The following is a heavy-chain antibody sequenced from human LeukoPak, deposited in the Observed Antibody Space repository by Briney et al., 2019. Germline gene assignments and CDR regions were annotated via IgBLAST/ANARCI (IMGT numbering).Heavy chain of an antibody. V-gene: IGHV3-33*01. D-gene: IGHD6-19*01. CDR2: IWYDGSNK. CDR1: GFTFSSYG. Sequence: PGGSLRLSCAASGFTFSSYGMHWVRQAPGKGLEWVAVIWYDGSNKYYADSVKGRFTISRDNSKNTLYLQMNSLRAEDTAVYYCARSHSSGWYYYYGMDVWGQGTTVTVSS. J-gene: IGHJ6*02. CDR3: ARSHSSGWYYYYGMDV.